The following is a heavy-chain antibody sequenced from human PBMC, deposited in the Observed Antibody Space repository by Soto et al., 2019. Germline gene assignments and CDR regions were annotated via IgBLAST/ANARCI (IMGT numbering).Heavy chain of an antibody. Sequence: EVELVESGGALVQPGGSLRLSCVASGFKFSIYSMNWVRQAPGKGLEWSAYITSDTKTIKYGDSVKGRFTISRDNARNSVFLQINSLSDEDTAVYYCARSVEGHFDYWGQGTVVTVSS. D-gene: IGHD6-19*01. V-gene: IGHV3-48*02. CDR1: GFKFSIYS. J-gene: IGHJ4*02. CDR2: ITSDTKTI. CDR3: ARSVEGHFDY.